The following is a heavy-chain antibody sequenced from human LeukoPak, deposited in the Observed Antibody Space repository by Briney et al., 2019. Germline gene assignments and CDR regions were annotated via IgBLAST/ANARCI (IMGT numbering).Heavy chain of an antibody. V-gene: IGHV1-24*01. CDR1: GYTLTELS. CDR2: FDPQDGET. CDR3: ATGGLGGYYYDSSGYPAFDY. D-gene: IGHD3-22*01. Sequence: ASVKVPCKVSGYTLTELSMRWVRQAPGKGLEWMGGFDPQDGETIYAQKFQGRVTMTEDTSTDTAYMELSSLRSEDTAVYYCATGGLGGYYYDSSGYPAFDYWGQGTLVTVSS. J-gene: IGHJ4*02.